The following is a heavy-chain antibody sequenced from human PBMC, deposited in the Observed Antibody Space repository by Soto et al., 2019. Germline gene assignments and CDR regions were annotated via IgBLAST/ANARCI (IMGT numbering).Heavy chain of an antibody. CDR3: ARDDINFDY. V-gene: IGHV3-48*01. CDR2: ISSSSSTI. J-gene: IGHJ4*02. CDR1: GFTFSSYS. Sequence: PGGSLRLSCAASGFTFSSYSMNWVRQAPGKGLEWVSYISSSSSTIYYADSVKGRFTISRDNAKNSLYLQMNSLRAEDTAVYYCARDDINFDYWGQGTLVTVSS.